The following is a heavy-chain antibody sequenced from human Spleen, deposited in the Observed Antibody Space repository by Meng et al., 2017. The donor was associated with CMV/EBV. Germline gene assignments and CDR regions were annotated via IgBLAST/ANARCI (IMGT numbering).Heavy chain of an antibody. J-gene: IGHJ5*02. CDR1: GYTFNSHD. V-gene: IGHV1-8*01. D-gene: IGHD2-21*01. CDR2: MNPKSGNT. CDR3: ARGFKAIGIPGNWFDP. Sequence: ASVKVSCKASGYTFNSHDINWVRQATGQGLEWMGWMNPKSGNTGYAKKCQGRVTMTRNTSISTAYMELCSLRSEETAIYYCARGFKAIGIPGNWFDPWGQGSLVTVSS.